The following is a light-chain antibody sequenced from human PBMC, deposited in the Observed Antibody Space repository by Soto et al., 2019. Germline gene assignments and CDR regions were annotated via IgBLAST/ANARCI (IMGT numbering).Light chain of an antibody. Sequence: EIVLTQSPGTLSLSPGERATLSCRASQSDSSSYLAWYQQKPGQAPRLLIYGASSRATGIPDRFSGSGSGTDFTLTISRLEPEDFAVYYCQQYGSSPGITFGQGTRLEIK. J-gene: IGKJ5*01. V-gene: IGKV3-20*01. CDR3: QQYGSSPGIT. CDR1: QSDSSSY. CDR2: GAS.